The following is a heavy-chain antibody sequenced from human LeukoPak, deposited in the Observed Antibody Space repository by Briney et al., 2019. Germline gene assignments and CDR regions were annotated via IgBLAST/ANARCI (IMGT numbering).Heavy chain of an antibody. V-gene: IGHV3-48*02. CDR3: ARGLYGSGTYQFDY. CDR2: ICSDSSTL. Sequence: GGSLRLSCAASGFSFSAFGMNWLRQTPDKGLEWISYICSDSSTLYYAESVKGRFSVSRDNAKNSLHLQMNGLRDEETAVYYCARGLYGSGTYQFDYWGQGTQVTVSS. D-gene: IGHD3-10*01. J-gene: IGHJ4*02. CDR1: GFSFSAFG.